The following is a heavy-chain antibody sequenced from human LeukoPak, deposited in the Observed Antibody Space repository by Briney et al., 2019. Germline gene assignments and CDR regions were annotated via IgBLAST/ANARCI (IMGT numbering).Heavy chain of an antibody. D-gene: IGHD5-18*01. CDR3: ARVQGIQLWLRLDY. V-gene: IGHV4-34*01. J-gene: IGHJ4*02. CDR2: INHSGST. Sequence: SETLSLTCTVSGGSISSYYWSWIRQPPGKGLEWIGEINHSGSTNYNPSLKSRVTISVDTSKNQFSLKLSSVTAADTAVYYCARVQGIQLWLRLDYWGQGTLVTVSS. CDR1: GGSISSYY.